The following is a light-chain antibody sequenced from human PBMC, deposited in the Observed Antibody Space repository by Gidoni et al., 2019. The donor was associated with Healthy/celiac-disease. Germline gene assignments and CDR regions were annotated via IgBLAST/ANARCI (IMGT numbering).Light chain of an antibody. CDR1: QSISSY. Sequence: IHMTQSPSSLSASVGDRVTITCRASQSISSYLNWYQQKPGKAPKLLIYAASSLQSGVPSRLSGSGSGKDFTLTISSLQPEDFATYYCQKSYRTPLTFGGGTKVEIK. V-gene: IGKV1-39*01. CDR2: AAS. J-gene: IGKJ4*01. CDR3: QKSYRTPLT.